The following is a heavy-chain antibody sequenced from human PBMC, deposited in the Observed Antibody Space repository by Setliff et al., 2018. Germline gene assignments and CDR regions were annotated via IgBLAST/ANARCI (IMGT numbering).Heavy chain of an antibody. CDR3: ARGSQIFYYDSTGSLHFDY. CDR1: GYSISSGGYS. CDR2: IFQSGTT. J-gene: IGHJ4*02. Sequence: PSETLSLTCAVSGYSISSGGYSWGWIRQPPGKGLEWIGYIFQSGTTYYSPSLESRVTIAVDTSQNEFSLKLSSVTAADTAVYYCARGSQIFYYDSTGSLHFDYWGQGAPVTVSS. V-gene: IGHV4-30-2*01. D-gene: IGHD3-22*01.